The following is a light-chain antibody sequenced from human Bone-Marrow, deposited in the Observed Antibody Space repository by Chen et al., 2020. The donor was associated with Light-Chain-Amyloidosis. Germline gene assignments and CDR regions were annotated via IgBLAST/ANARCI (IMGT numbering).Light chain of an antibody. CDR3: QQYYSTPYT. Sequence: DIVMTQSPDSLTVSLGERATINCKSSQSLLYSSNNKNFLAWYHQKPGQPPKLLIYWASTRESGVPDRFSGSGSGTDFTLTISSVQAEDVAVYFCQQYYSTPYTFGQGTKLEIK. CDR2: WAS. V-gene: IGKV4-1*01. J-gene: IGKJ2*01. CDR1: QSLLYSSNNKNF.